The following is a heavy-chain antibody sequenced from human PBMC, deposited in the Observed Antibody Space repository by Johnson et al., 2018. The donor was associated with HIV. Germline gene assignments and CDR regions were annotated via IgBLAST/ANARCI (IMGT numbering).Heavy chain of an antibody. CDR3: ARDPVWGDPDAFDI. V-gene: IGHV3-30*14. CDR2: ITSDGNNK. CDR1: GFTFIDYA. D-gene: IGHD3-16*01. J-gene: IGHJ3*02. Sequence: QVQLVESGGGVVQPGRSLRLSCAASGFTFIDYAMHWVRQAPGKGLEWVASITSDGNNKYFADSVQGRFTISRDNSKNTLYLQMGSLRAEDMAVYYCARDPVWGDPDAFDIWGQGTMVTVSS.